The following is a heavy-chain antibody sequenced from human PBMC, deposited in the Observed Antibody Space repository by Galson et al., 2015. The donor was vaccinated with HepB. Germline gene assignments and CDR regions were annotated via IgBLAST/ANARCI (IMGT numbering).Heavy chain of an antibody. Sequence: SLRLSCAASGFTFSSYWMSWVRQAPGKGLEWVANVKQDGSEKYYVDSVKGRFTISRDNAKNSLYLQMNSLRAEDTAVYYCARDGGILLRRTNWFDPWGQGTLVTVSS. D-gene: IGHD3-22*01. CDR1: GFTFSSYW. J-gene: IGHJ5*02. CDR3: ARDGGILLRRTNWFDP. CDR2: VKQDGSEK. V-gene: IGHV3-7*01.